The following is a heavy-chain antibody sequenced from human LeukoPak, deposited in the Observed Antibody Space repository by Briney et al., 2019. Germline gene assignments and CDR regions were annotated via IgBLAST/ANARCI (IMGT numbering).Heavy chain of an antibody. Sequence: GGSLRLSCAASGFTFDGYGMSWVRQPPGKGLEWVSGINRNGGSTDYADSVKGRFTISRDNAKNSHFLQMNSLRVEDTALYYCARGFRNGPFDCWGQGTLVTVSS. D-gene: IGHD2-8*01. CDR3: ARGFRNGPFDC. CDR2: INRNGGST. CDR1: GFTFDGYG. J-gene: IGHJ4*02. V-gene: IGHV3-20*04.